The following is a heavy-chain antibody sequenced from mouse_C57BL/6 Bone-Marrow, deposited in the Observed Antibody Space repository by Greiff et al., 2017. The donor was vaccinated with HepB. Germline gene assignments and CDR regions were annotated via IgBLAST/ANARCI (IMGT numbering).Heavy chain of an antibody. CDR2: IRSKSNNYAT. CDR1: GFSFNTYA. D-gene: IGHD2-14*01. Sequence: EVQLVESGGGLVQPKGSLKLSCAASGFSFNTYAMNWVRQAPGKGLEWVARIRSKSNNYATYYADSVKDRFTISRDDSESMLYLQMNNLKTEDTAMYYCVRHEGGYRPYGGWFAYWGQGTLVTVSA. V-gene: IGHV10-1*01. CDR3: VRHEGGYRPYGGWFAY. J-gene: IGHJ3*01.